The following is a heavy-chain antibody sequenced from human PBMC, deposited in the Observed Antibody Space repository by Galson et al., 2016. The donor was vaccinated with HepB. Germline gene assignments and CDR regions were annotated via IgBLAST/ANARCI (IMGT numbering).Heavy chain of an antibody. CDR2: IYPGDFDI. CDR3: ARSLTGSYYFWGAIYNYYAMDV. V-gene: IGHV5-51*01. D-gene: IGHD3-3*01. J-gene: IGHJ6*02. Sequence: QSGAEVKKAGESLKISCKGSGYTFASYWIGWVRQMPGKGLEWMGIIYPGDFDIRYGPSFQGHVTISVDKSISTAYLQWSSLEASDTAMYYCARSLTGSYYFWGAIYNYYAMDVWGQGTAVIVS. CDR1: GYTFASYW.